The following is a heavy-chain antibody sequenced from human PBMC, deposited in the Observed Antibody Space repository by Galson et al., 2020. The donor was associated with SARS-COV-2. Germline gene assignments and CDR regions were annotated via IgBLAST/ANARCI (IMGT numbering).Heavy chain of an antibody. CDR3: ARSRGGLGFDP. Sequence: SETLSLTCTVSGGSISSYYWSWIRQPPGKGLEWIGYIYYSGSTNYNPSLKSRVTISVDTFKNQFSLKLSSVTAADTAVYYCARSRGGLGFDPWGQGTLVTVSS. CDR1: GGSISSYY. V-gene: IGHV4-59*01. CDR2: IYYSGST. J-gene: IGHJ5*02. D-gene: IGHD3-16*01.